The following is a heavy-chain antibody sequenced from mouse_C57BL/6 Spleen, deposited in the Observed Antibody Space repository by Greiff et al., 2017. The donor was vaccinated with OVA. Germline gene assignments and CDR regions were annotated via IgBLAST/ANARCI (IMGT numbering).Heavy chain of an antibody. CDR2: IYPGSGST. CDR1: GYTFTSYW. Sequence: QVQLQQSGAELVKPGASVKMSCKASGYTFTSYWITWVKQRPGQGLEWIGDIYPGSGSTNYNEKFKSKATLTVDTSSSTAYMQLSSLTSEDSAVYYCARRGYGSPYWYFDVWGTGTTVTVSS. CDR3: ARRGYGSPYWYFDV. V-gene: IGHV1-55*01. D-gene: IGHD1-1*01. J-gene: IGHJ1*03.